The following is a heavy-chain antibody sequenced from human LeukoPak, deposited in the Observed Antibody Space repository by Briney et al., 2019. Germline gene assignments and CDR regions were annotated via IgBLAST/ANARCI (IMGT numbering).Heavy chain of an antibody. CDR2: IYYSGSP. V-gene: IGHV4-31*03. CDR3: ARGPHCSSTSCYSKYFHH. Sequence: PSQTLSLTCTVSGASISSGGYYWGWLRQHPGKGLEWLGYIYYSGSPYYNPSLKSRVTISVDTSRIQFSLKLSSVTAADTAVYYCARGPHCSSTSCYSKYFHHWGQGTLVTVSS. J-gene: IGHJ1*01. CDR1: GASISSGGYY. D-gene: IGHD2-2*01.